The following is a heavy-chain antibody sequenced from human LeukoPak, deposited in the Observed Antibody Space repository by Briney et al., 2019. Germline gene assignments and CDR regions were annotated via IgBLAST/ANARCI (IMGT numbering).Heavy chain of an antibody. CDR3: ASYDPYYYDSSGYPPIDY. CDR2: ISYDGSNK. D-gene: IGHD3-22*01. Sequence: GRSLRLSRAASGFTFSSYAMHWVRQAPGKGLEWVAVISYDGSNKYYADSVKGRFTISRDNSKNTLYLQMNSLRAEDTAVYYCASYDPYYYDSSGYPPIDYWGQGTLVTVSS. CDR1: GFTFSSYA. J-gene: IGHJ4*02. V-gene: IGHV3-30-3*01.